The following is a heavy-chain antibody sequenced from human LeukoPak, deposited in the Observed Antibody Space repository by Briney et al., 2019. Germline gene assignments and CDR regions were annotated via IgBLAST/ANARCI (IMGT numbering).Heavy chain of an antibody. J-gene: IGHJ6*02. V-gene: IGHV4-31*03. Sequence: PSETLSLTCTVSGGSISSGGYYWSWIRQHPGKGLEWIGYICYSGSTYYNPSLKSRVTISVDTSKNQFSLKLSSVTAADTAVYYCARDLIMNGMDVWGQGTTVTVSS. D-gene: IGHD3-16*01. CDR3: ARDLIMNGMDV. CDR2: ICYSGST. CDR1: GGSISSGGYY.